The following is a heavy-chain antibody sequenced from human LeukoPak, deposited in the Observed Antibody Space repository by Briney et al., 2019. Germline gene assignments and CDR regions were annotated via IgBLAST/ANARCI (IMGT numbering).Heavy chain of an antibody. V-gene: IGHV1-2*02. CDR2: INPNSGGT. J-gene: IGHJ6*03. Sequence: GASVKVSCKASGYTFTSYGISWVRQAPGQGLEWMGWINPNSGGTNYAQKFQGRVTMTRDTSISTAYMELSRLRSDDTAVYYCARDLRRSGSYYYYYYYYMDVWGKGTTVTVSS. D-gene: IGHD1-26*01. CDR1: GYTFTSYG. CDR3: ARDLRRSGSYYYYYYYYMDV.